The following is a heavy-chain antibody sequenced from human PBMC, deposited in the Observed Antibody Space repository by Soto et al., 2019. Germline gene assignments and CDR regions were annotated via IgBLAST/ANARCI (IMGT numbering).Heavy chain of an antibody. CDR3: ARDRAVGASAFDY. Sequence: SETLSLTCTVSGGSISSYYWSWIRQPPGKGLEWIGYIYYSGSTNYNPSLKSRVTISVDTSKNQFSLKLSSVTAADTAVYYCARDRAVGASAFDYWGQGALVTVSS. J-gene: IGHJ4*02. V-gene: IGHV4-59*01. CDR1: GGSISSYY. CDR2: IYYSGST. D-gene: IGHD1-26*01.